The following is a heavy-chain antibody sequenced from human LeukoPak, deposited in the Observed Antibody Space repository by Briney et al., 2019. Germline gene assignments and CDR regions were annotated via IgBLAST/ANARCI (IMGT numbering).Heavy chain of an antibody. J-gene: IGHJ4*02. Sequence: SDTLSLTCTASGGAISSSSYYWGWIRQPPGKGLEWIGSIYYSGSTHYTPSLKSRVTISVDTSKNQFSLKLSSVTAADTAVYYCARVFSVSYFFDYWGQGTLVTVSS. CDR2: IYYSGST. D-gene: IGHD1-26*01. V-gene: IGHV4-39*01. CDR1: GGAISSSSYY. CDR3: ARVFSVSYFFDY.